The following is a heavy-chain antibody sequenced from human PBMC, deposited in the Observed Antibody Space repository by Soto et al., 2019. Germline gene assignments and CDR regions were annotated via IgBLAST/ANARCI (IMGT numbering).Heavy chain of an antibody. D-gene: IGHD6-19*01. CDR3: AREASGWPSAFDI. J-gene: IGHJ3*02. V-gene: IGHV3-66*01. CDR1: GFTVSSNY. Sequence: GGSLRLSCAASGFTVSSNYMSWVRQAPGKGLEWVSVIYSGGSTYYADSVKGRFTISRDNSKNTLYLQMNSLRAKDTAVYYCAREASGWPSAFDIWGQGTMVTVSS. CDR2: IYSGGST.